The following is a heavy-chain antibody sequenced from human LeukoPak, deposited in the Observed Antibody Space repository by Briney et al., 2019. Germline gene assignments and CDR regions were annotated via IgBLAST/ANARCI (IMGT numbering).Heavy chain of an antibody. CDR2: ISSSSSYI. D-gene: IGHD1-26*01. Sequence: PGGSLTLPCAPSGFTFSSYSMNWVRQAPGKGLERVSSISSSSSYIYYADSVKGRFTISRDNAKNSLYLQMNSLRAEDTAVYYCAREYVGPWYFDYWGQGTLVTVSS. CDR3: AREYVGPWYFDY. J-gene: IGHJ4*02. CDR1: GFTFSSYS. V-gene: IGHV3-21*01.